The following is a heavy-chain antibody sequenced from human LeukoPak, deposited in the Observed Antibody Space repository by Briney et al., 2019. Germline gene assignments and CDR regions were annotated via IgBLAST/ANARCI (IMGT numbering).Heavy chain of an antibody. CDR3: ARDLTGAFDI. J-gene: IGHJ3*02. Sequence: SETLSLTCTVSGGSISSYYWGWIRQPPGKGLEWIGSIYYSGSTYYNPSLKSRVTISVDTSKNQFSLKLSSVTAADTAVYYCARDLTGAFDIWGQGTMVTVSS. CDR2: IYYSGST. V-gene: IGHV4-39*07. D-gene: IGHD4/OR15-4a*01. CDR1: GGSISSYY.